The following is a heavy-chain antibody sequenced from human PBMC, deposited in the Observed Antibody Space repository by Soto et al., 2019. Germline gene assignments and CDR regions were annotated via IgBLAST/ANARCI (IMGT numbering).Heavy chain of an antibody. CDR2: IAYSGDT. CDR1: GGSMRNYF. J-gene: IGHJ5*02. CDR3: ARDFERSAIGP. Sequence: SETLSLTCTVSGGSMRNYFWTWIRQPPGKGLEWIGYIAYSGDTYYNPSLRSRVTISADRSENKFSLTLKSVTAADTAVYFCARDFERSAIGPWGQGTSVTVSS. V-gene: IGHV4-59*12. D-gene: IGHD3-9*01.